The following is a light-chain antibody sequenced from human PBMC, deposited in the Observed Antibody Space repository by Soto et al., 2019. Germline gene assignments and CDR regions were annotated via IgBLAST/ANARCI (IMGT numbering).Light chain of an antibody. J-gene: IGKJ3*01. Sequence: DIQMTQSPSSLSASVGARVSITCQASQDIRTSLSWFQQKPGRAPKLLIYGASYLETGVPSRFRGSGSGTDFTFTISSLLPEDIATYYCYHYHNRPPFTFGPGT. CDR1: QDIRTS. CDR3: YHYHNRPPFT. V-gene: IGKV1-33*01. CDR2: GAS.